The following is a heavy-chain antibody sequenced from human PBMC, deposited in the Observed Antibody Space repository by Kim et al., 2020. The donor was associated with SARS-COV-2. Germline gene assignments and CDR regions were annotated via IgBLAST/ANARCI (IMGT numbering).Heavy chain of an antibody. V-gene: IGHV3-21*01. CDR2: ISSSSSYI. CDR1: GFTFSSYS. Sequence: GGSLRLSCAASGFTFSSYSMNWVRQAPGKGLEWVSSISSSSSYIYYADSVKGRFTISRDNAKNSLYLQMNSLRAEDTAVYYCARDWGIAVAGDPYYYYYGMDVWGQGTTVTVSS. D-gene: IGHD6-19*01. J-gene: IGHJ6*02. CDR3: ARDWGIAVAGDPYYYYYGMDV.